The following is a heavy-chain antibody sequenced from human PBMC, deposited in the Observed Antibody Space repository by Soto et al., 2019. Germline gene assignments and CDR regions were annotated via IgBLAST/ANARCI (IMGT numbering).Heavy chain of an antibody. CDR2: ISAYNGNT. J-gene: IGHJ4*02. Sequence: QIQLVQSGAEVKKPGASVKVSWTASGYTLSRDAITGVRQAPGQGLEWMGWISAYNGNTNYTQKLQGRVTMTTDPPRSTADMELRSQRSDATAVYYCARARPPVAYWGQGTLVTVST. V-gene: IGHV1-18*01. CDR1: GYTLSRDA. CDR3: ARARPPVAY.